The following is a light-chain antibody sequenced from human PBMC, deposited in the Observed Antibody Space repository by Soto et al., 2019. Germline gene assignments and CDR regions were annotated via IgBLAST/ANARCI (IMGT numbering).Light chain of an antibody. CDR2: KAS. V-gene: IGKV1-5*03. J-gene: IGKJ1*01. Sequence: DIQMTQSPSTLSASVGDRVTITCRASQSISSWLAWYQQKPGKAPKLLIYKASSLESGVPSRFSGSGSGTEFTLNISSLQPDDFATYYCQQYNSYSPWTFGQGPKVEI. CDR3: QQYNSYSPWT. CDR1: QSISSW.